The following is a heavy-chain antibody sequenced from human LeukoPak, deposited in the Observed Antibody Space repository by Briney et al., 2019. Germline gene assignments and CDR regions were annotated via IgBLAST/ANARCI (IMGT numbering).Heavy chain of an antibody. CDR3: ARQWELLVYFDY. Sequence: SETLSLTCAVYGGSFSGYYWSWIRQPPGKGLEWIGEINHSGSTNYNPSLKSRVTISVDTSKNQFSLKLSSVTAADTAVYYCARQWELLVYFDYWGQGTLVAVSS. CDR2: INHSGST. J-gene: IGHJ4*02. V-gene: IGHV4-34*01. D-gene: IGHD1-26*01. CDR1: GGSFSGYY.